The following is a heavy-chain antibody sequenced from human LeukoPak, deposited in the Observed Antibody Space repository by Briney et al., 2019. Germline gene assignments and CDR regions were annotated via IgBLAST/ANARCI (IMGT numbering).Heavy chain of an antibody. CDR1: GSSLTTIGVG. CDR3: AHISRRSYYFDY. D-gene: IGHD6-13*01. V-gene: IGHV2-5*01. J-gene: IGHJ4*02. Sequence: SGPTLVNPTQTLTLTCTLTGSSLTTIGVGVGWIRQPPGKALAWLALIYWNDDARYTESLKSRLTITKDTSKNQVVLTMTNLDPVDTGTYYCAHISRRSYYFDYWGQGTLVTVSS. CDR2: IYWNDDA.